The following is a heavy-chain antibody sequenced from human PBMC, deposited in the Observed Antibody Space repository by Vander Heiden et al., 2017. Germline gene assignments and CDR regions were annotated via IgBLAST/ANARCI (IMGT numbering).Heavy chain of an antibody. CDR3: AKVFGMGVPDAFDI. CDR1: GFTFSRHG. J-gene: IGHJ3*02. CDR2: ISYDGSNK. Sequence: QVQLVESGGGVVQPGRSLRLSCAASGFTFSRHGMHWVRQAPGKGLEWVAVISYDGSNKYYADSVKGRFTISRDNSKNTLYLQMNSLRAEDTAVYYCAKVFGMGVPDAFDIWGQGTMVTVSS. V-gene: IGHV3-30*18. D-gene: IGHD3-16*01.